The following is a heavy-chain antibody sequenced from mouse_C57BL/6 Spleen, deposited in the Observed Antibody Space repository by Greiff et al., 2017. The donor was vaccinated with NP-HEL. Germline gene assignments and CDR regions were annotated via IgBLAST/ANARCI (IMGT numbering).Heavy chain of an antibody. CDR1: GFNIKDYY. CDR3: AKSSGNYDFDY. Sequence: DVKLQESGAELVKPGASVKLSCTASGFNIKDYYMHWVKQRTEQGLEWIGRIDPADGDTKYAPKFQGKATITADTSSNTAYLQLSSLTSEDTAVYYCAKSSGNYDFDYWGQGTTLTVSS. CDR2: IDPADGDT. D-gene: IGHD2-1*01. V-gene: IGHV14-2*01. J-gene: IGHJ2*01.